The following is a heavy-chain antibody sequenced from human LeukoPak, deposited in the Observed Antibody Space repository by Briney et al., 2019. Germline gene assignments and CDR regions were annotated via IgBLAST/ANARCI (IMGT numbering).Heavy chain of an antibody. CDR1: GFSFSSYA. CDR3: ATVEMATIEGQNDY. D-gene: IGHD5-24*01. Sequence: GGPLRLSCAASGFSFSSYALSWVRQAPGKGLEWVSAISGSGGRTYYADSVKGRFTISRDKSKNTLYLQMNSLRAEDTAVYYCATVEMATIEGQNDYWGQGTLVTVSS. CDR2: ISGSGGRT. V-gene: IGHV3-23*01. J-gene: IGHJ4*02.